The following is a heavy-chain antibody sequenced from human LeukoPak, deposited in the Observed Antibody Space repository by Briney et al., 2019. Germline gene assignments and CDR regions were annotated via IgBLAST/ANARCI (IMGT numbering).Heavy chain of an antibody. J-gene: IGHJ4*02. CDR1: GYTFTSNA. CDR3: VRALFPLAAAAHWLGQNNFDY. Sequence: ASVKVSCKASGYTFTSNAMNWVRQAPGQGLEWMGWINTNTGNPTYAQGFTGRFVLSLDTSVSTAYLQISSLKAEDTAVYYCVRALFPLAAAAHWLGQNNFDYWGQGTLVTVSS. CDR2: INTNTGNP. D-gene: IGHD6-13*01. V-gene: IGHV7-4-1*02.